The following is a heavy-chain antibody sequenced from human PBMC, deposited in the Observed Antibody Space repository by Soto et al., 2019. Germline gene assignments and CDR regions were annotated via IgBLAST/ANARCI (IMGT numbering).Heavy chain of an antibody. CDR3: AKDRAYYDSSGLD. Sequence: QVQLVQSGAEVKKPGASVKVSCKASGYTFTSYAMHWVRQAPGQRLEWMGWIDTGNGNTKYSQKFQDRITITRDTSARTAYMELNNLRSGDTAVYYCAKDRAYYDSSGLDWGQGTLVTVSS. V-gene: IGHV1-3*04. CDR1: GYTFTSYA. CDR2: IDTGNGNT. J-gene: IGHJ4*02. D-gene: IGHD3-22*01.